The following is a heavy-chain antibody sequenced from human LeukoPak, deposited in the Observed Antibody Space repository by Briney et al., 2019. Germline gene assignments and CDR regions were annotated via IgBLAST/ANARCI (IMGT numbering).Heavy chain of an antibody. CDR1: GFTFSGSA. CDR2: IRSKANSYAT. V-gene: IGHV3-73*01. D-gene: IGHD3-10*01. J-gene: IGHJ6*03. CDR3: TKSGSGSLPYYYYYMNV. Sequence: GGSLKLSCAASGFTFSGSAMHWVRQASGKGLEWVGRIRSKANSYATAYAASVKGRFTISRDDSKNTAYLQMNSLKTEDTAVYYCTKSGSGSLPYYYYYMNVWGKGTTVTISS.